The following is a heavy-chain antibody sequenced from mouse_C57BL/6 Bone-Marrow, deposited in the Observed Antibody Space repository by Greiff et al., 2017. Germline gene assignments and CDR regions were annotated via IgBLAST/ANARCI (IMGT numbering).Heavy chain of an antibody. V-gene: IGHV5-12*01. CDR3: ARQDYGNYG. D-gene: IGHD2-1*01. CDR2: ISNGGGSP. CDR1: GFTFSDYY. Sequence: EVKLMESGGGLVQPGGSLKLSCAASGFTFSDYYMYWVRQTPEKRLEWVAYISNGGGSPYYPDTVKGRFTISSDNAKNTLYLQMSRLKSEDTAMYYCARQDYGNYGGGQGTLVTVSA. J-gene: IGHJ3*01.